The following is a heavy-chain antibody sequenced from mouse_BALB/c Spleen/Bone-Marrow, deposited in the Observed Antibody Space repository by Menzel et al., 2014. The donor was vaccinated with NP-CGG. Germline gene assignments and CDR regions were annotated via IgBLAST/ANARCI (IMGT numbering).Heavy chain of an antibody. CDR1: GDSITSSY. V-gene: IGHV3-8*02. CDR3: ARGNGYHFDY. D-gene: IGHD1-2*01. Sequence: VHLVESGPSLVKPFQTLSLTCSVTGDSITSSYWNWIRKFPGNKLEYMGYISYSGNAYYNPSLKSRISLTRDTSKNQYYLQLNSVTTEDTATYFCARGNGYHFDYWGQGTTLTVPS. CDR2: ISYSGNA. J-gene: IGHJ2*01.